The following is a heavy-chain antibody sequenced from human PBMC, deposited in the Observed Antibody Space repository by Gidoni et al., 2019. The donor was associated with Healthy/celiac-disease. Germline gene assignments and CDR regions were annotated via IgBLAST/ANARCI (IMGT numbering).Heavy chain of an antibody. J-gene: IGHJ5*02. CDR1: GGSISSSSYY. D-gene: IGHD1-26*01. CDR3: ARRPPVGATTFSLRLGYWFDP. CDR2: IYYSGST. Sequence: QLQLQESGPGLVKPSETLSLTCTVSGGSISSSSYYWGWIRQPPGKGLEWIGSIYYSGSTYYHPSLKSRVTISVDTSKNQFSLKLSSVTAADTAVYYCARRPPVGATTFSLRLGYWFDPWGQGTLVTVSS. V-gene: IGHV4-39*01.